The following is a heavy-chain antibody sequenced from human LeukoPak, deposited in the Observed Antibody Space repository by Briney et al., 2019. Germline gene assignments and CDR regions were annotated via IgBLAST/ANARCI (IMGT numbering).Heavy chain of an antibody. CDR3: ARARGVRGDIEYYFDY. CDR2: IYYSGST. Sequence: SETLSLTCTVSGGSISSGGYYWSWIRQHPGKGLEWIGYIYYSGSTYYNPSLKSRVTISVDTSKNQFSLKLSSVTAADTAVYYCARARGVRGDIEYYFDYWGQGTLVTVSS. J-gene: IGHJ4*02. CDR1: GGSISSGGYY. V-gene: IGHV4-31*03. D-gene: IGHD3-10*01.